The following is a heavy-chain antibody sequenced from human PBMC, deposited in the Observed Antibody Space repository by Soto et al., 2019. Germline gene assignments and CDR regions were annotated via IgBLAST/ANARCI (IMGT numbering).Heavy chain of an antibody. V-gene: IGHV3-21*06. CDR3: ARESEDLTSNFDY. Sequence: GSLRLSCAASGXTFTRYRMNWVRRAPGKGLEWVSSISSTTNYIYYGDSMKCRFTISRDNAKNSLYLEMNSLRAEHTAVYYCARESEDLTSNFDYWGQGTLATVSS. J-gene: IGHJ4*02. CDR2: ISSTTNYI. CDR1: GXTFTRYR.